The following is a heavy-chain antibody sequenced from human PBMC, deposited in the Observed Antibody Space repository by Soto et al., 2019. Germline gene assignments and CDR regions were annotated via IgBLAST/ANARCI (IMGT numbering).Heavy chain of an antibody. D-gene: IGHD6-13*01. CDR1: GLSISSDNW. CDR2: IHHSGST. Sequence: QVQLQESGPGLVRPSGTVSLTCAVSGLSISSDNWWSWVRQHPGKGLEWIGEIHHSGSTNYNPSLKSRVTMSVVPSKDLFSMTLNSVTDADTAFYYCARDQGSHPGDWGQGTLVSVSS. V-gene: IGHV4-4*02. J-gene: IGHJ4*02. CDR3: ARDQGSHPGD.